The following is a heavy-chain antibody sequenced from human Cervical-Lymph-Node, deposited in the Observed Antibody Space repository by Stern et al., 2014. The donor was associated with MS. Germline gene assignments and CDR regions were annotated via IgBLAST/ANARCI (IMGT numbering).Heavy chain of an antibody. CDR1: GGTFSSYA. Sequence: QLVQSGAEVKKPGSSVKVSCKASGGTFSSYAISWVRQAPGQGLEWMGGIIPIFGTANYAQKFQGRVTITADKSTSTAYMELSSLRSEDTAVYYCARGYYDSSGWYYYYYGMDVWGQGTTVTVSS. V-gene: IGHV1-69*06. CDR3: ARGYYDSSGWYYYYYGMDV. J-gene: IGHJ6*02. CDR2: IIPIFGTA. D-gene: IGHD3-22*01.